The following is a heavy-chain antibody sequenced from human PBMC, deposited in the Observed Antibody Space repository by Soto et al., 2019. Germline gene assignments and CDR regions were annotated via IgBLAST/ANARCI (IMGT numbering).Heavy chain of an antibody. CDR2: ISYDGSHE. J-gene: IGHJ6*01. V-gene: IGHV3-30-3*01. CDR3: ARDLMQKFDNSGYSYGMDV. Sequence: AGGSLRLSCGVSGFTLRDFGGHWIRQAPGKGLEWVAVISYDGSHEYYADSVRGRFIISRDNSKNSLYLQMNSLRADDTAIYYCARDLMQKFDNSGYSYGMDVWGQGTSVTVSS. CDR1: GFTLRDFG. D-gene: IGHD3-22*01.